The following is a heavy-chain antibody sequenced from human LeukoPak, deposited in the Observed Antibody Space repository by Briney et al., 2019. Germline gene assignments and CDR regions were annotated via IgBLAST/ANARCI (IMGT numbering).Heavy chain of an antibody. D-gene: IGHD3-10*01. J-gene: IGHJ4*02. CDR2: ISSSSSTI. V-gene: IGHV3-48*01. CDR3: TGNYYGSGSYADFDY. CDR1: GFTFSSYS. Sequence: GGSLRLSCAASGFTFSSYSMNWVRQAPGKGLEWVSYISSSSSTIYYADSVKGRFTISRDDSKNTAYLQMDSLKTEDTAVYYCTGNYYGSGSYADFDYWGQGTLVTVSS.